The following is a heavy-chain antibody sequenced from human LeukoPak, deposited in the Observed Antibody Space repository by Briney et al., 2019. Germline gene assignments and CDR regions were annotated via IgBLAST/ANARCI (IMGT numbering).Heavy chain of an antibody. Sequence: ASVTVSCKVSGYTLTELSMHWVRQAPGKGLEWMGGFDPEDGETIYAQKFQGRVTMTEDTSTDTAYMELSSLRSEDTAVYYCATDLHGDYSSSIFDYWGQGTLVTVSS. CDR2: FDPEDGET. V-gene: IGHV1-24*01. J-gene: IGHJ4*02. CDR3: ATDLHGDYSSSIFDY. D-gene: IGHD4-17*01. CDR1: GYTLTELS.